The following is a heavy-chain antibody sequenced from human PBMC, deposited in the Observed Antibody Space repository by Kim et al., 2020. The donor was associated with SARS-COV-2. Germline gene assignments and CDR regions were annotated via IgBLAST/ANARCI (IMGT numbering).Heavy chain of an antibody. CDR2: IYPGDSDT. CDR1: GYSFTSYW. D-gene: IGHD3-16*01. Sequence: GESLKISCKGSGYSFTSYWIGWVRQMPGKGLEWMGIIYPGDSDTRYSPSFQGQVTISADKSISTAYLQWSSLKASDTAMYYCARRGRWLQASGDLGYWGQGTLVTVSS. V-gene: IGHV5-51*01. CDR3: ARRGRWLQASGDLGY. J-gene: IGHJ4*02.